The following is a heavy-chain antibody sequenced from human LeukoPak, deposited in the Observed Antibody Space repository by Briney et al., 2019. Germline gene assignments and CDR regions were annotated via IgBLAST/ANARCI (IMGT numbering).Heavy chain of an antibody. D-gene: IGHD5-18*01. V-gene: IGHV4-61*08. CDR3: ARGWDTGYGYYGMDV. CDR1: GGSISSGGYY. CDR2: IYYSGTV. J-gene: IGHJ6*02. Sequence: SQTLSLTCTVSGGSISSGGYYCSWIRQPPGKRLEWIGNIYYSGTVNYSPSLKSRVTISVDTSNNQFSLNLNSVTAADTAVYYCARGWDTGYGYYGMDVWGQGTTVTVSS.